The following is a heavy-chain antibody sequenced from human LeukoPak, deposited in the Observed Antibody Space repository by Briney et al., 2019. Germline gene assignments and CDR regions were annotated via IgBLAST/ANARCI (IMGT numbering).Heavy chain of an antibody. CDR2: IIPILGIA. CDR3: ARGVGIQLWLYNP. V-gene: IGHV1-69*04. CDR1: GGTFSSYA. Sequence: SVKVSCKASGGTFSSYAISWVRQAPGQGLEWMGRIIPILGIANYAQKFRGRVTITADKSTSTAYMELSSLRSEDTAVYYCARGVGIQLWLYNPWGQGTLVTVSS. D-gene: IGHD5-18*01. J-gene: IGHJ5*02.